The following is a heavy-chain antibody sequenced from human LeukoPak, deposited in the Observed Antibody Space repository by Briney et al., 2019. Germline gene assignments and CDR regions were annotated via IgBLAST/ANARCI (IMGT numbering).Heavy chain of an antibody. V-gene: IGHV3-74*01. CDR2: INSDGSST. D-gene: IGHD5-18*01. J-gene: IGHJ4*02. Sequence: GGPLRLSCAASGFTFSSYWLHWVRQAPGKGLVWVSRINSDGSSTSYADSVKGRFTISRDNAKNTLYLQMNSLRAEDTAVYYCARDDGYSYGLDWGQGTLVTVSS. CDR3: ARDDGYSYGLD. CDR1: GFTFSSYW.